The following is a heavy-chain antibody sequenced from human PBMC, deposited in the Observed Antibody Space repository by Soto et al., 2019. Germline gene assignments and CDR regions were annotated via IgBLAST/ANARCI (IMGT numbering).Heavy chain of an antibody. V-gene: IGHV2-70*12. D-gene: IGHD3-9*01. CDR1: GFSLTTIEMS. CDR2: IDGNDQK. J-gene: IGHJ4*02. Sequence: SGPTLVNPTQTLTLTCALSGFSLTTIEMSVTWIRQPPGKALQWLALIDGNDQKYYNSSLRTRLTLSKDTSKNHVVLTLTNMDPLDTGAYFCARLLNGGASDWMQLDYWGQGTLVTVSS. CDR3: ARLLNGGASDWMQLDY.